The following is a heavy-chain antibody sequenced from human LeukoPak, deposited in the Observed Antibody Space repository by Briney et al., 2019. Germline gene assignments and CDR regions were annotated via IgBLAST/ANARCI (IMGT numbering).Heavy chain of an antibody. Sequence: PSETLSLTCTVSGGSSIDYYWSWLRQPPGKGLEWIGYSYYRGNTNYNPSLTTRVTMSVDTSKNQFSLKLSSVTAADTAVYYCARWTGLSDAFDIWGQGTMVTVSS. V-gene: IGHV4-59*08. J-gene: IGHJ3*02. CDR1: GGSSIDYY. CDR2: SYYRGNT. CDR3: ARWTGLSDAFDI. D-gene: IGHD3/OR15-3a*01.